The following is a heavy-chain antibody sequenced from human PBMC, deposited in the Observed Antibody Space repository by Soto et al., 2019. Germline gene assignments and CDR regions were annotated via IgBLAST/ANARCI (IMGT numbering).Heavy chain of an antibody. Sequence: ASVKVSCKASGYTFTHYGISWVRQAPGQGLEWMGWISAYNGNTYYTQKVQGRVTMTTDTSTNTAYMELRSLRSDDTAVYYCARDVPATAALLRDYWGQGTLVTVSS. V-gene: IGHV1-18*04. CDR1: GYTFTHYG. CDR3: ARDVPATAALLRDY. J-gene: IGHJ4*02. D-gene: IGHD2-2*01. CDR2: ISAYNGNT.